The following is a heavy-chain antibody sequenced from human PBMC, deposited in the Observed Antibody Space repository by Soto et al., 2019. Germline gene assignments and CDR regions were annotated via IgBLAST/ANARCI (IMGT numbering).Heavy chain of an antibody. D-gene: IGHD6-19*01. CDR2: VYYRGSA. Sequence: QLQLQESGPGLVKPSETLSLTCTVSGASISSSTFYWGWIRQPPGKGLEWIGTVYYRGSAYYNPSLKSRLTISVDTSKNQFSLKLSSVTAADTALYYCVRHAPYRSGWANRNDYWGQGTLVTVSS. CDR3: VRHAPYRSGWANRNDY. V-gene: IGHV4-39*01. J-gene: IGHJ4*02. CDR1: GASISSSTFY.